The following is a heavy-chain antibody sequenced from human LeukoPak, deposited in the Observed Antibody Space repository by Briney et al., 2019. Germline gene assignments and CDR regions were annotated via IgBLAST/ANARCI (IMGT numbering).Heavy chain of an antibody. Sequence: SGGSLRLSCAASGFTFSSYAMSWVRQAPGKGLEWVSAISGRGGSTFYGDSVKGRFTISRDNSKNTLYLQMNSLRAEDTAVYYCASTSSPTVPLNFDYWGQGTLVTVSS. J-gene: IGHJ4*02. D-gene: IGHD2-2*01. CDR3: ASTSSPTVPLNFDY. CDR1: GFTFSSYA. CDR2: ISGRGGST. V-gene: IGHV3-23*01.